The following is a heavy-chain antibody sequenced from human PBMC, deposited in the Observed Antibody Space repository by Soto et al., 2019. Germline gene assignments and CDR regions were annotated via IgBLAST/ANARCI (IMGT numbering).Heavy chain of an antibody. V-gene: IGHV2-5*02. CDR3: AHRILRTVFGVVTTTALYFDF. CDR1: GFSLTTSGVC. Sequence: QITLNESGPTVVKPAETLTLTCTFSGFSLTTSGVCVGWIRQSPGKAPEWLALIYWDDDKRYSASLTSRLTIPKHTSKNQVVLTMASADPADTATYSCAHRILRTVFGVVTTTALYFDFWGQGTPVVVSS. D-gene: IGHD3-3*01. J-gene: IGHJ4*02. CDR2: IYWDDDK.